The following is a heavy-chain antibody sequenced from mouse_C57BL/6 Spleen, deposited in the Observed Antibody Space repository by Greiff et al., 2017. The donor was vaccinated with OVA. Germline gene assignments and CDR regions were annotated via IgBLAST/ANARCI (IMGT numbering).Heavy chain of an antibody. CDR1: GYSITSGYD. D-gene: IGHD2-4*01. V-gene: IGHV3-1*01. J-gene: IGHJ2*01. CDR2: ISYSGST. CDR3: ARGDYDGVDY. Sequence: EVKLEESGPGMVKPSQSLSLTCTVTGYSITSGYDWHWIRHFPGNKLEWMGYISYSGSTNYNPSLKSRISITHDTSKNHFFLKLNSVTTEDTATYYCARGDYDGVDYWGQGTTLTVSS.